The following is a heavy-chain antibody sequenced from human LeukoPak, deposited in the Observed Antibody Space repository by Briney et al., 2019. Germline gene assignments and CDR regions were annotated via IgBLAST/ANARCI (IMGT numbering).Heavy chain of an antibody. CDR3: AKEPDTAMVPNNWFDP. J-gene: IGHJ5*02. CDR2: ISGSGGST. V-gene: IGHV3-23*01. CDR1: GFTFSSYG. Sequence: GGSLRLSCAASGFTFSSYGMHWVRQAPGKGLEWVSAISGSGGSTYYADSVKGRFTISRDNSKNTLYLQMNSLRAEDTAVYYCAKEPDTAMVPNNWFDPWGQGTLVTVSS. D-gene: IGHD5-18*01.